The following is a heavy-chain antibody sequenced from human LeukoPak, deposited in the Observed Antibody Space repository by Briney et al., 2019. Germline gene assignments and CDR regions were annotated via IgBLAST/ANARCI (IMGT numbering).Heavy chain of an antibody. D-gene: IGHD5-24*01. CDR2: IYFSGSS. CDR1: GGSMSNYY. J-gene: IGHJ4*02. V-gene: IGHV4-59*08. Sequence: SETLSLTCTVSGGSMSNYYWSWIRQPPGKVLEWIGYIYFSGSSNYNPSFKSRVTMSGDTSKTQFSLKLSSVTAADTAVYYCARHVRSGYNFLDYWGQGNLVTVSS. CDR3: ARHVRSGYNFLDY.